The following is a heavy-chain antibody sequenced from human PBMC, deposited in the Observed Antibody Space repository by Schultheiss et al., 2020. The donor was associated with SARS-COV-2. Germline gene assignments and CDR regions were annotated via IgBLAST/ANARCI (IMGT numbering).Heavy chain of an antibody. V-gene: IGHV3-21*01. Sequence: GGSLRLSCSASGFTFRSYSMNWVRQAPGKGLEWVSSISSSSSYIYYADSVKGRFTISRDNAKNSLYLQMNSLRAEDTAVYYCATSLAARGAFDIWGQGTMVTVSS. CDR2: ISSSSSYI. D-gene: IGHD6-6*01. J-gene: IGHJ3*02. CDR3: ATSLAARGAFDI. CDR1: GFTFRSYS.